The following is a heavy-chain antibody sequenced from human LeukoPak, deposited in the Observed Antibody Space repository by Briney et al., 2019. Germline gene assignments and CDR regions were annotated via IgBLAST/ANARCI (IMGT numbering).Heavy chain of an antibody. D-gene: IGHD5-18*01. CDR2: IKGDGSEK. Sequence: GGSLRLSCAASGFTLSSYFMSWVRQAPGEGLEWVASIKGDGSEKYYVDSVKGRFTISRDNAKNSLYLQMNSLRAEDTAVYYCARSNSYGYVRTMDVWGQGTTVTVSS. CDR3: ARSNSYGYVRTMDV. J-gene: IGHJ6*02. V-gene: IGHV3-7*03. CDR1: GFTLSSYF.